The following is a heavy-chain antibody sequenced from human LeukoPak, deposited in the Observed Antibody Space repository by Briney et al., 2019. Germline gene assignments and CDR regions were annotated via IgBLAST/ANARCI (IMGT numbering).Heavy chain of an antibody. J-gene: IGHJ4*02. CDR3: ARDGNSIVGATTRNY. CDR1: GFTFSDYY. Sequence: GGSLRLSCAASGFTFSDYYMSWIRQAPGKGLEWVSYISSSGSTIYYADSVKGRFIISRDNAKNSPYLQMNSLRAEDTAVYYCARDGNSIVGATTRNYWGQGTLVTVSS. V-gene: IGHV3-11*04. D-gene: IGHD1-26*01. CDR2: ISSSGSTI.